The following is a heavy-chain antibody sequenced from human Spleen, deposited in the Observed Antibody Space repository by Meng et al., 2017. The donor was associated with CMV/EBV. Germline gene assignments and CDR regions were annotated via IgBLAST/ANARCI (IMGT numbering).Heavy chain of an antibody. CDR1: GGSINSDDYY. Sequence: CTVSGGSINSDDYYWTWVRQPPGKGLEWIGYIYYSGSTYYNPSLRSRVTISVDTSKNQFSLKLSSVTAAGTAVYYCATVGGDGWFDPWGQGTLVTVSS. D-gene: IGHD2-21*02. J-gene: IGHJ5*02. CDR3: ATVGGDGWFDP. V-gene: IGHV4-30-4*08. CDR2: IYYSGST.